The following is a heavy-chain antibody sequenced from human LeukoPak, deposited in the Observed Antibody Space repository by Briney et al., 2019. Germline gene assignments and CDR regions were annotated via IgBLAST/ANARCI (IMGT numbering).Heavy chain of an antibody. CDR2: ISYDGSNK. CDR1: GFTFSSYG. Sequence: PGGSLRLSCAASGFTFSSYGMHWVRQAPGKGLEWVAVISYDGSNKYYADSVKGRFTISRDNSKNTPYLQMNSLRAEDTAVYYCAKIAGSSERRRYFDYWGQGTLVTVSS. J-gene: IGHJ4*02. CDR3: AKIAGSSERRRYFDY. V-gene: IGHV3-30*18. D-gene: IGHD1-1*01.